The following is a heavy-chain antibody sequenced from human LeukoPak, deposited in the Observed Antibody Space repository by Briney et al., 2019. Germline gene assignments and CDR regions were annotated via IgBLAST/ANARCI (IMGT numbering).Heavy chain of an antibody. V-gene: IGHV1-8*03. CDR3: ARPRFWSGHGAFDI. J-gene: IGHJ3*02. D-gene: IGHD3-3*01. Sequence: GASVKVSCKTSGYTFTSYDINWVRQATGQGLEWMGWMNPNSGNTGYAQKFQGRVTITRNTSISTAYMELSSLRSEDTAVYYCARPRFWSGHGAFDIWGQGTMVTVSS. CDR2: MNPNSGNT. CDR1: GYTFTSYD.